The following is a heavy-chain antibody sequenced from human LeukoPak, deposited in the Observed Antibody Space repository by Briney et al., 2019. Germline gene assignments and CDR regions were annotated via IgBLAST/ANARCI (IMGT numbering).Heavy chain of an antibody. CDR1: GFTLSSYS. CDR3: AKDRGYYDSGGYYGDYFDY. Sequence: GGSLRLSCAASGFTLSSYSMNWVRQAPGKGLEWVAFIRYDGSNKYYADSVKGRFTISRDNSKNTLYLQMNSLRAEDTAVYYCAKDRGYYDSGGYYGDYFDYWGQGTLVTVSS. V-gene: IGHV3-30*02. D-gene: IGHD3-22*01. CDR2: IRYDGSNK. J-gene: IGHJ4*02.